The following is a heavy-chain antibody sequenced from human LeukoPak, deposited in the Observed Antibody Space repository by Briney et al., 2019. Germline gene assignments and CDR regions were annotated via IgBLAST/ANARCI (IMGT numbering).Heavy chain of an antibody. J-gene: IGHJ1*01. V-gene: IGHV4-59*01. CDR1: GDSISTYY. CDR2: IYHSGST. D-gene: IGHD6-6*01. Sequence: SETLSLTCTVSGDSISTYYWNWIRQPPGKGLEWIRYIYHSGSTNYNPSLQSRVTISVDTSKNQFSLNLNSVTAADTAVYYCARGGAARLHFQNWGQGTLVTVSS. CDR3: ARGGAARLHFQN.